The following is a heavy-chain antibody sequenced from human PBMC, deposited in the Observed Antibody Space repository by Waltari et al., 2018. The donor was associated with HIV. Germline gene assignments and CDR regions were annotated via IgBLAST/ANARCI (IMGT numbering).Heavy chain of an antibody. CDR1: GGSISSSNYY. CDR2: IYYSWSP. D-gene: IGHD3-9*01. CDR3: ARHRRNDIGDY. Sequence: QLQLQESGPGLVKPSETLSLTCTVSGGSISSSNYYWGWLRQPPGKGLEWIGSIYYSWSPYYNPSLKSRVTISIDTSKNQFSLKLSSVTAADTAVYYCARHRRNDIGDYWGQGTLVTVSS. J-gene: IGHJ4*02. V-gene: IGHV4-39*01.